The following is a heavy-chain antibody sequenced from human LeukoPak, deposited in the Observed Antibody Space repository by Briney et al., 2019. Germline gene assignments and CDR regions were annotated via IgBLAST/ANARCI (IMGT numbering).Heavy chain of an antibody. D-gene: IGHD1-1*01. J-gene: IGHJ3*02. CDR1: GFTFSSYA. CDR3: AKGQTTGHAFDI. CDR2: ISGSGGST. V-gene: IGHV3-23*01. Sequence: GGSLRLSCAASGFTFSSYAVSWVRQAPGKGLEWVSAISGSGGSTYYADSVKGRFTISRDNSENTLYLQMNSLRAEDTAVYYCAKGQTTGHAFDIWGQGTMVTVSS.